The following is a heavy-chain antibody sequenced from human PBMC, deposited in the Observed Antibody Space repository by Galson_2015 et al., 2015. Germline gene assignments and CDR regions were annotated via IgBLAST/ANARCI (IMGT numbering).Heavy chain of an antibody. J-gene: IGHJ4*02. V-gene: IGHV3-23*01. CDR3: AKVGVLLSGTRGYNDY. CDR2: ISGSGGTT. D-gene: IGHD1-14*01. CDR1: GFTLSSYA. Sequence: SLRLSCAASGFTLSSYAMSWVRQAPGKGLEWVSSISGSGGTTYYADSVKGRFTMSRDNSKNTLYLQMDSLRVEDTAVYYCAKVGVLLSGTRGYNDYWGQGTLVTVSS.